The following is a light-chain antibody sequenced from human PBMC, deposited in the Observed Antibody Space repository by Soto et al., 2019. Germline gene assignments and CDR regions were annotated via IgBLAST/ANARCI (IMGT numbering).Light chain of an antibody. J-gene: IGKJ3*01. CDR1: QSIGNC. CDR3: QQYNSYV. Sequence: DFQMPQNPSSLSASVGDRVILTCRASQSIGNCLAWYQQKPGKAPKLLIYKASSLESGVPTRFSGSGSGTDFTLTISSLQPEDFATYSCQQYNSYVFGPGTKVDIK. CDR2: KAS. V-gene: IGKV1-5*03.